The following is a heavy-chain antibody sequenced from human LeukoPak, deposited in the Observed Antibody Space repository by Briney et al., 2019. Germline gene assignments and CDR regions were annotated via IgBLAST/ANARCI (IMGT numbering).Heavy chain of an antibody. CDR2: ISGSGGST. CDR1: GFTFSSYA. J-gene: IGHJ6*04. Sequence: GGSLRLSCAASGFTFSSYAMSWVRQAPGKGLEWVSAISGSGGSTYYADSVKGRFTISRDNSKNTLYLQMNSLRAEDTAVYYCAMGPTAMEIYYYYGMDVWGKGTTVTVSS. D-gene: IGHD5-18*01. V-gene: IGHV3-23*01. CDR3: AMGPTAMEIYYYYGMDV.